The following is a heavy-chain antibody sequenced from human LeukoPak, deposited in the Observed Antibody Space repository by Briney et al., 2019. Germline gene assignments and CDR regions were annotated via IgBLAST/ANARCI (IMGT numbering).Heavy chain of an antibody. V-gene: IGHV3-15*01. D-gene: IGHD3-10*01. CDR1: GFTFSNAW. CDR3: TTDRGDYGSGSYEIYYYYMDV. J-gene: IGHJ6*03. CDR2: INSKTDDGTT. Sequence: GGSLRLSCAASGFTFSNAWMSWVRQAPGKGLEWVGRINSKTDDGTTDYAAPVKGRFTISRDDSKNTLYLQMNSLKTEDTAVYYCTTDRGDYGSGSYEIYYYYMDVWGKGTTVTVSS.